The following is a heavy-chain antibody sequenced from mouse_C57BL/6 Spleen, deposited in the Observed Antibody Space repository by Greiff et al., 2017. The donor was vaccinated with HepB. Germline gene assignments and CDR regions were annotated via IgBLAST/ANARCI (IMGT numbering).Heavy chain of an antibody. D-gene: IGHD1-1*01. Sequence: QVQLQQSGAELVRPGTSVKVSCKASGYAFTNYLIEWVKQRPGQGLEWIGVINPGSGGTNYNEKFKGKATLTADKSSSTAYMQLSSLTSEDSAVYFCARTNYYGSSCFDYWGQGTTRTVSS. CDR2: INPGSGGT. V-gene: IGHV1-54*01. CDR3: ARTNYYGSSCFDY. CDR1: GYAFTNYL. J-gene: IGHJ2*01.